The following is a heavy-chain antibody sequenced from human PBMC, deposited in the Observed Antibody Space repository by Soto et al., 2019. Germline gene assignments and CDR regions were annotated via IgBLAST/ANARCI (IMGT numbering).Heavy chain of an antibody. J-gene: IGHJ3*02. Sequence: EVQLLESGGGLVQPGGSLRLSCAASGFTFSSYAMSWVRQAPGKGLEWVSAISGSGGSTYYADSVKGRFAISRDNSKNTLYLQMNSLRAEDTAVYYCATGGDPFADAFDIWGQGTMVTVSS. V-gene: IGHV3-23*01. D-gene: IGHD2-21*02. CDR1: GFTFSSYA. CDR2: ISGSGGST. CDR3: ATGGDPFADAFDI.